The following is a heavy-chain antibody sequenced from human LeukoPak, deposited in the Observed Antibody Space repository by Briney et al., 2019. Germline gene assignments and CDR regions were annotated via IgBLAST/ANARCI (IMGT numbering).Heavy chain of an antibody. CDR1: GFTFSRYW. D-gene: IGHD1-26*01. CDR3: ARDPGQWERQYDY. J-gene: IGHJ4*02. Sequence: GGSLRLSCAASGFTFSRYWMSWVRRAPGKGLEWVANINQDGSEKYYVDSVKGRFTISRDNAKNSLYLQMNSLRDGDTAVYYCARDPGQWERQYDYWGQGTLVTVPS. V-gene: IGHV3-7*03. CDR2: INQDGSEK.